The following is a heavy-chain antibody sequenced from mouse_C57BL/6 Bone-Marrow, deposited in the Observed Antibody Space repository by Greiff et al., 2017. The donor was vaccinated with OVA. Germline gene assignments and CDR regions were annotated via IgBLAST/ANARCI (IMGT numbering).Heavy chain of an antibody. CDR3: ARRRVRGSLYFDY. CDR2: IYPSDSET. J-gene: IGHJ2*01. Sequence: QVQLQQPGAELVMPGASVKLSCKASGYTFTSYWMDWVKQRPGQGLEWIGNIYPSDSETHYNQKFKDKATLTVDKSSSTAYMQLSSLTSEDSAVYYGARRRVRGSLYFDYWGQGTTLTVSS. D-gene: IGHD5-1*01. V-gene: IGHV1-61*01. CDR1: GYTFTSYW.